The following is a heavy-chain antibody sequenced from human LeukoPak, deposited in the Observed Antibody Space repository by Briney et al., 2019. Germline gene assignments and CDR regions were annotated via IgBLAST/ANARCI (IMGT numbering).Heavy chain of an antibody. CDR2: IYTSGST. J-gene: IGHJ4*02. V-gene: IGHV4-61*02. CDR1: GGSISSGSYY. Sequence: SETLSLTCTVSGGSISSGSYYWSWIRQPAGKGLEWIGRIYTSGSTNYNPSLKSRVTISVDTSKNQFSLKLSSVTAADTAVYYCARHFREAGGYNPPDYWGQGTLVTVSS. D-gene: IGHD5-24*01. CDR3: ARHFREAGGYNPPDY.